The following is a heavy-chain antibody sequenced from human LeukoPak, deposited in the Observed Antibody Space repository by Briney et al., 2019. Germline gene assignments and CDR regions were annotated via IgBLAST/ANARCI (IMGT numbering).Heavy chain of an antibody. CDR2: INHDGTGT. CDR3: ATVSEY. CDR1: GFTFNNYW. Sequence: PGGSLRLSCAASGFTFNNYWMLWVRHAPGKGPVWVSGINHDGTGTYYADSVKGRFTISRDNAKNTVDLQMNGLRADDTTVYYGATVSEYWGQGTLVTVSS. J-gene: IGHJ4*02. V-gene: IGHV3-74*01.